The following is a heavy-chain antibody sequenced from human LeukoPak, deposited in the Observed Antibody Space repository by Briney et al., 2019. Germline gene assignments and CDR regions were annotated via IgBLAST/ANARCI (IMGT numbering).Heavy chain of an antibody. Sequence: GGSLRLSCAASGFTVSSNYMSWVRQAPGKGLEWVSLLYSSGSTYYTDSVKGRFTISRDSSNNTLYLQMNSLRAEDTAVYYCAGRDKGYYYGMDVWGQGTTVTVSS. J-gene: IGHJ6*02. CDR1: GFTVSSNY. CDR2: LYSSGST. CDR3: AGRDKGYYYGMDV. D-gene: IGHD5-24*01. V-gene: IGHV3-66*01.